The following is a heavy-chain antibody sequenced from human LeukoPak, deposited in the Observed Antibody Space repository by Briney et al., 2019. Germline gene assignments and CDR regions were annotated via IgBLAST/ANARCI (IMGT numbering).Heavy chain of an antibody. CDR1: GFTFSSYW. CDR2: IKQDGSEK. CDR3: AREALSRGSYYSHYMDV. V-gene: IGHV3-7*01. J-gene: IGHJ6*03. Sequence: GGSLRLSCAASGFTFSSYWMSWVRQAPGKGLEWVANIKQDGSEKYYVDSVKGRFTISRDNAKNSLYLQMNSLRAEDTAVYYCAREALSRGSYYSHYMDVWGKGTTVTVSS. D-gene: IGHD1-26*01.